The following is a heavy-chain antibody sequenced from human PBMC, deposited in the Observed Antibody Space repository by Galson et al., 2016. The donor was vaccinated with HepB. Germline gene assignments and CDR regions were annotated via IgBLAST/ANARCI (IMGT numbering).Heavy chain of an antibody. Sequence: SLRLSCAASGFTFSGSAIHWVRQASGKGLEWVGRIRSKGHSYATACAAAVKDRLTISRDDSKNTASLQMNSLKTEDTAVYYCTRLVAMGTIAYNGFDVWGQGTTGTGSS. CDR3: TRLVAMGTIAYNGFDV. CDR2: IRSKGHSYAT. D-gene: IGHD5-24*01. CDR1: GFTFSGSA. J-gene: IGHJ6*02. V-gene: IGHV3-73*01.